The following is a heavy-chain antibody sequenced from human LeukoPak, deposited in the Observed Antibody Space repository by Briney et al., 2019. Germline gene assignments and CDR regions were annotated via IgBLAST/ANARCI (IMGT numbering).Heavy chain of an antibody. V-gene: IGHV4-61*02. CDR1: GGSISSGSDY. J-gene: IGHJ4*02. Sequence: SETLSLTCTVSGGSISSGSDYWSWIRQPAGKGLEWIGRIYTSGSINYNPSLKSRVTISVDTSKNQFSLKLSFVTAADTAVYYCAREGYSVYDFDYWGQGTLVTVSS. D-gene: IGHD5/OR15-5a*01. CDR2: IYTSGSI. CDR3: AREGYSVYDFDY.